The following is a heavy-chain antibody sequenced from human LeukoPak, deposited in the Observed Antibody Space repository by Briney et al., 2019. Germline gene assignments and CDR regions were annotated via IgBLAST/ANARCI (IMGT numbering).Heavy chain of an antibody. V-gene: IGHV7-4-1*02. Sequence: ASVKVSCKASGYTFTSYAMNWVRQAPGQGLEWMGWINTNTGNPTYAQGFTGRFVFSLDTSVSTAYLQISSLKAEDTAVYYCARDTLVHFDWLLRPNDAFDIWGQGTMVTVSS. CDR3: ARDTLVHFDWLLRPNDAFDI. D-gene: IGHD3-9*01. J-gene: IGHJ3*02. CDR2: INTNTGNP. CDR1: GYTFTSYA.